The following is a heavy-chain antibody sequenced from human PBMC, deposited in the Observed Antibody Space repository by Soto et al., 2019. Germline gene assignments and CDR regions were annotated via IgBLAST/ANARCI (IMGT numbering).Heavy chain of an antibody. CDR2: ISYDGTNK. CDR1: GFTFSSYA. D-gene: IGHD3-10*01. Sequence: PGVSLRLSCAASGFTFSSYAMHWVRQAPGKGLEWLTVISYDGTNKYYVDSVKGRFTLSRDNSKNTVYLQMNSLRAEDTAVYYCARSINMMVGAYFDSWGQGTLVTVSS. J-gene: IGHJ4*02. V-gene: IGHV3-30-3*01. CDR3: ARSINMMVGAYFDS.